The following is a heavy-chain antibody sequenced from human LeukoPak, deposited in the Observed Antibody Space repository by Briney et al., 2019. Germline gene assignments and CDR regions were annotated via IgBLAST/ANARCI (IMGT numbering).Heavy chain of an antibody. D-gene: IGHD2-15*01. V-gene: IGHV1-69*13. CDR1: GGTFSSYA. CDR3: ARESYCSGGSCRRGRFDP. Sequence: SVTVTFTASGGTFSSYAISWVRQAPGQGLEWMGGIIPIFGTANYAHKFQGRVTITADESTCTAYMELLSLRSEDTAVYYCARESYCSGGSCRRGRFDPCGHGTLVSVSS. CDR2: IIPIFGTA. J-gene: IGHJ5*02.